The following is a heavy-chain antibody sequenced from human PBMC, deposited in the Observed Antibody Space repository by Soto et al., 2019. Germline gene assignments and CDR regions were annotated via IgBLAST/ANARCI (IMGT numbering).Heavy chain of an antibody. J-gene: IGHJ5*02. Sequence: QVQLQESGPGLVKPSQTLSLTCTVSGGSLKSGGYYWSWIRQHPGRGLEWIGYIYYTGRTYYNPSLESRVTFAVDTSKNQFSLKLTSVTAGATAVYYCARDVTSNHNCFDLWCHGTLVTVSS. CDR3: ARDVTSNHNCFDL. V-gene: IGHV4-31*02. CDR2: IYYTGRT. D-gene: IGHD2-2*01. CDR1: GGSLKSGGYY.